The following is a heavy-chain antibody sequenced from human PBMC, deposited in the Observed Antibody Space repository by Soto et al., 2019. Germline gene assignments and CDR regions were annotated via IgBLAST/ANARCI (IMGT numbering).Heavy chain of an antibody. V-gene: IGHV5-51*01. D-gene: IGHD4-17*01. J-gene: IGHJ6*02. CDR3: ARLVGYGKGKRWYYYYGMDV. CDR2: IYPGDSDT. CDR1: GYSFTSYW. Sequence: GESLKISCKGSGYSFTSYWIGWVRQMPGKGLEWMGIIYPGDSDTRYSPSFQGQVTISADKSISTAYLQWSSLKASDTAMYYCARLVGYGKGKRWYYYYGMDVWGQGTTVTVSS.